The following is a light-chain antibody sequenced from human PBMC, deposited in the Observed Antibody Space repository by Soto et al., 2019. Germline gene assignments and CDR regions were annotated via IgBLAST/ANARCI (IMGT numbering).Light chain of an antibody. V-gene: IGKV3-15*01. Sequence: EIVMTQSPATLSVSPGERATLSCRASQSVSSNLAWYQQKPGQAPRLLIYGASTRDTGIPARFSGSGSGTEFTITISSLQSEDVAVYYCQQYNNWPPWTFGQGTKVEIK. CDR2: GAS. CDR3: QQYNNWPPWT. J-gene: IGKJ1*01. CDR1: QSVSSN.